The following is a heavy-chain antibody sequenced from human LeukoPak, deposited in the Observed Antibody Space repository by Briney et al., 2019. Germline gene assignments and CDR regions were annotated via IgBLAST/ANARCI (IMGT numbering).Heavy chain of an antibody. CDR1: GFSLGTSGVG. Sequence: SGPTLVKPTQTLTLTCTFSGFSLGTSGVGVGWIRQPPEKALEWLALIYWDDDKRYSPSLKSRLTITKDTSKNQVVLTMTNMDPVDTATYYCAHSYCSSTSCPDYFDYWGQGTLVTVSS. D-gene: IGHD2-2*01. CDR3: AHSYCSSTSCPDYFDY. J-gene: IGHJ4*02. V-gene: IGHV2-5*02. CDR2: IYWDDDK.